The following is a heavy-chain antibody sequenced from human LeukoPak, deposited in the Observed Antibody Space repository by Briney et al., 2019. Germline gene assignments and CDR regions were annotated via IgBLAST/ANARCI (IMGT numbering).Heavy chain of an antibody. Sequence: SETLSLTCTVSGGSFSSGSYYWSWIRQPPGKGLEWIGYIYYSGSTNYNPSLKSRVTISVDTSKNQFSLKLSSVTAADTAVYYCARDHGDYVLDYWGQGTLVTVSS. CDR1: GGSFSSGSYY. CDR3: ARDHGDYVLDY. CDR2: IYYSGST. D-gene: IGHD4-17*01. J-gene: IGHJ4*02. V-gene: IGHV4-61*01.